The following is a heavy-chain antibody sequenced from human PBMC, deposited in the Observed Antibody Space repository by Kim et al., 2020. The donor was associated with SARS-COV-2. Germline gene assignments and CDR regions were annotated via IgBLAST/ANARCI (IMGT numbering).Heavy chain of an antibody. J-gene: IGHJ4*02. CDR3: ASVGFGEFADFDY. D-gene: IGHD3-10*01. CDR1: GFTFSSYS. CDR2: ISSSSSYI. Sequence: GGSLRLSCAASGFTFSSYSMNWVRQAPGKGLEWVSSISSSSSYIYYADSVKGRFTISRDNAKNSLYLQMNSLRAEDTAVYYCASVGFGEFADFDYWGQGTLVTVSS. V-gene: IGHV3-21*01.